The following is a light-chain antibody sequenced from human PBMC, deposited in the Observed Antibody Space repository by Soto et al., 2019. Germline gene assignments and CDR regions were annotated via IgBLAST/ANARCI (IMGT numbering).Light chain of an antibody. J-gene: IGKJ5*01. CDR2: DTS. CDR1: QTLSNSF. V-gene: IGKV3-20*01. CDR3: QQYGTSEII. Sequence: EIVLTHSPVTLSLSPGERATLSCMASQTLSNSFIAWYQQKPGQAPRLLIYDTSSRATGVPDRYSASGSGTDFTLTISRLEPEDFAVFFCQQYGTSEIIFGQGTRLAIK.